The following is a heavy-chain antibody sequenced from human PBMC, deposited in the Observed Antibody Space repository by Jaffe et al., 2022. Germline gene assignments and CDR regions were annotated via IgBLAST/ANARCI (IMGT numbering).Heavy chain of an antibody. J-gene: IGHJ3*02. CDR1: GFTVSSNY. D-gene: IGHD1-26*01. CDR2: IYSGGST. Sequence: EVQLVESGGGLVQPGGSLRLSCAASGFTVSSNYMSWVRQAPGKGLEWVSVIYSGGSTYYADSVKGRFTISRDNSKNTLYLQMNSLRAEDTAVYYCARSTGGSYYPDAFDIWGQGTMVTVSS. CDR3: ARSTGGSYYPDAFDI. V-gene: IGHV3-66*02.